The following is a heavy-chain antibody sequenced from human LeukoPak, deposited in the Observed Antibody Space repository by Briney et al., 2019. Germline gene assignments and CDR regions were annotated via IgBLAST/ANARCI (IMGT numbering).Heavy chain of an antibody. J-gene: IGHJ6*04. CDR1: GGTFSSYA. V-gene: IGHV1-69*01. CDR3: AGWEGDYYYYYGMDV. CDR2: IIPIFGTA. D-gene: IGHD1-26*01. Sequence: SVKVSCKASGGTFSSYAISWVRQAPGQGLEWMGGIIPIFGTANYAQKFQGRVTITADESTSTAYMELSSLRPEDTAVYYCAGWEGDYYYYYGMDVWGKGTTVTVSS.